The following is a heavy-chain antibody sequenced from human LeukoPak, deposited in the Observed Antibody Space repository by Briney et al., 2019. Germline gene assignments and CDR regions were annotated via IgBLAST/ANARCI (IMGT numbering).Heavy chain of an antibody. J-gene: IGHJ3*02. CDR1: GGSISSYY. Sequence: SETLSLTCTVSGGSISSYYWSWIRQPPGKGLEWIGYIFYSGSTNYNPSLKSRVTISVDTSKNQFSLKLSSVTAADTAVYYCARGQYPDAFDIWGQGTMVTVSS. CDR2: IFYSGST. V-gene: IGHV4-59*01. D-gene: IGHD2-2*02. CDR3: ARGQYPDAFDI.